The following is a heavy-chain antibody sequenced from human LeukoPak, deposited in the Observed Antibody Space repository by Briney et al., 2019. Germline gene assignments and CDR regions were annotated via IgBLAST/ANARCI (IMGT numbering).Heavy chain of an antibody. V-gene: IGHV3-9*01. CDR3: AKENVDTAFDY. J-gene: IGHJ4*02. CDR2: ISWNSGSI. D-gene: IGHD5-18*01. CDR1: GFTFDDYA. Sequence: PGRSLGLSCATSGFTFDDYAMHWVRQAPGKGLEWVSGISWNSGSIGYADSVKGRFTISRDNAKNSLYLQMNSLRAEDTALYYCAKENVDTAFDYWGQGTLVTVSS.